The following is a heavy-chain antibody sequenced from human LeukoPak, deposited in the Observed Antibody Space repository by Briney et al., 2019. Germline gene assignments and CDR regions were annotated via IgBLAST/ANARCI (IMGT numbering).Heavy chain of an antibody. CDR2: TYYRSKWYN. V-gene: IGHV6-1*01. CDR1: GDSVSSNSVA. CDR3: ARGPFTMLRGADNWFDP. J-gene: IGHJ5*02. Sequence: SQTLSLTCAISGDSVSSNSVAWNWIRQSPSRGLGWLGRTYYRSKWYNDNAVSVKSRITINSDTSKNQFSLKLSSVTAADTAVYYCARGPFTMLRGADNWFDPWGQGTLVTVSS. D-gene: IGHD3-10*01.